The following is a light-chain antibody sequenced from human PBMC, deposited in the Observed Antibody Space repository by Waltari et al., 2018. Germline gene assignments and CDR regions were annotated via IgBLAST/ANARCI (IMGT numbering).Light chain of an antibody. V-gene: IGKV1-13*02. CDR2: YAN. Sequence: IQMSQSPSSLSASVGDRVTITCRASQGISSYLKWYQQKPGKAPKLLIYYANSLASGVPSRFSGSGSGTEFTLTNSSLQPEDFATYYCQQGNSYPFTFGPGTKLDIK. CDR1: QGISSY. J-gene: IGKJ3*01. CDR3: QQGNSYPFT.